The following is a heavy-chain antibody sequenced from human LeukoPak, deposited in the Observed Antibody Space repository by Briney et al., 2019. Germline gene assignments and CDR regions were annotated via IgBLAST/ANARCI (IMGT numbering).Heavy chain of an antibody. Sequence: SRTLSLTCTVSGGSISSGDYYWSWIRQPPGKGLEWIGYIYYSGSTYYNPSLKSRVTISVDTSKNQFSLKLSSVTAADTAVYYCARQSKMGINWFDPWGQGTLVTVSS. D-gene: IGHD7-27*01. J-gene: IGHJ5*02. V-gene: IGHV4-30-4*08. CDR3: ARQSKMGINWFDP. CDR2: IYYSGST. CDR1: GGSISSGDYY.